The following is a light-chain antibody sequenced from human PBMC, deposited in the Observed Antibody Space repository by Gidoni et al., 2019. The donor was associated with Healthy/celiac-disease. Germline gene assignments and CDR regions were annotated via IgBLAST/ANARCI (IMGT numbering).Light chain of an antibody. J-gene: IGKJ1*01. CDR1: QSISSY. V-gene: IGKV1-39*01. CDR2: AAS. Sequence: DLQLIQSPSSLSASVGDRVTITCRSVQSISSYLNWYQQKPGKAPKLLIYAASSLQSGVPSRFSGSGSGTDFTLTISRLQPEDFATYYCQQSYSTPPTFGQGTKVEIK. CDR3: QQSYSTPPT.